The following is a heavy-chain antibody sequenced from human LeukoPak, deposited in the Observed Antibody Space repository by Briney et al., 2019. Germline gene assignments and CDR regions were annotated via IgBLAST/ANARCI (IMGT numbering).Heavy chain of an antibody. CDR1: GFTCDEFA. J-gene: IGHJ5*02. Sequence: GRSLRLSCAASGFTCDEFAMHWVRQAPGKGLEWVSGISWNSGSIGYADSVKGRFTISRDNAKNSLYLQMNSLRAEDTALYYCAKSGGEDYYDSSGYYRGDWFDPWGQGTLVTVSS. D-gene: IGHD3-22*01. CDR3: AKSGGEDYYDSSGYYRGDWFDP. CDR2: ISWNSGSI. V-gene: IGHV3-9*01.